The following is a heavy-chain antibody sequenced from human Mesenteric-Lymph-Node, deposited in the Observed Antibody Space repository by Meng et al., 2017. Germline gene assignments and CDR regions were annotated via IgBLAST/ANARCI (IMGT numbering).Heavy chain of an antibody. CDR1: GFTFSSYG. D-gene: IGHD3-10*01. CDR3: ARDLGDYGSGSSYFDY. Sequence: QVQLVESGGGVVKPGRSVRLACAASGFTFSSYGFHWVRQAPGKGLEWVAVIWYDGIKKYYADSVKGRFTISRDDSRNTLYLQMNSLRAEDTAVYYCARDLGDYGSGSSYFDYWGQGTLVTVSS. J-gene: IGHJ4*02. V-gene: IGHV3-33*01. CDR2: IWYDGIKK.